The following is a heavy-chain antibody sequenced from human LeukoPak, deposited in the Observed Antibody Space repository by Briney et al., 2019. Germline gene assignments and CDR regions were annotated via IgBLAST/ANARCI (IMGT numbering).Heavy chain of an antibody. CDR2: ISSSSSYT. Sequence: GGSLRLSCAASGFTFSDYYMSWIRQAPGKGLEWVSYISSSSSYTNYADSVKGRFTISRDNAKNSLHLQMNSLRAEDTAVYYCARDGCSSTSCYADWFDPWGQGTLVTVSS. J-gene: IGHJ5*02. D-gene: IGHD2-2*01. CDR3: ARDGCSSTSCYADWFDP. V-gene: IGHV3-11*05. CDR1: GFTFSDYY.